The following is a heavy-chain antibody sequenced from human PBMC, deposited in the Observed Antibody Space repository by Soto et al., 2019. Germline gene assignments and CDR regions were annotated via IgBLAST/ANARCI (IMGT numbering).Heavy chain of an antibody. D-gene: IGHD6-13*01. CDR1: GGSISSYY. CDR2: IHTTEST. CDR3: ARALSSAAGLYFDY. V-gene: IGHV4-4*07. J-gene: IGHJ4*02. Sequence: SETLSLTXTVSGGSISSYYWSWIRQPAGKGMEWIGRIHTTESTNYNPSLKSRVTMSIDTSNNQFSLKLNSLTAADTAVYYCARALSSAAGLYFDYWGQGTLVTVSS.